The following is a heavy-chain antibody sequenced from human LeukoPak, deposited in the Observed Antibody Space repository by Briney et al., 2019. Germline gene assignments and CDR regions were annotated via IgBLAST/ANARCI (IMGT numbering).Heavy chain of an antibody. J-gene: IGHJ4*02. CDR1: GFTFSSYS. Sequence: PGGSLRLSCAASGFTFSSYSMNWVRQAPGKGLEWVSSISSSSSYIYYADSVKGRFTISRDNAKNSLYLQMNSLRAEDTAVYYCARAPRYYYDSSGYFATDYWGQGTLVTVSS. CDR2: ISSSSSYI. CDR3: ARAPRYYYDSSGYFATDY. D-gene: IGHD3-22*01. V-gene: IGHV3-21*01.